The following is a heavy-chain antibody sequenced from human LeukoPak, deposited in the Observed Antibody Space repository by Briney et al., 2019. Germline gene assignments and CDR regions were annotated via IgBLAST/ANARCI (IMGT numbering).Heavy chain of an antibody. CDR2: VSGTSEYI. D-gene: IGHD6-19*01. J-gene: IGHJ4*02. Sequence: GGSLRLSCAASGFTFSSSAMSWVRQAPGKGLEWVSSVSGTSEYIYYADSVRGRFTISRDNAKNTVYLQMNSLRAEDTAVYYCARWYSSGWYSDYWGQGTLVTVSS. CDR1: GFTFSSSA. V-gene: IGHV3-21*06. CDR3: ARWYSSGWYSDY.